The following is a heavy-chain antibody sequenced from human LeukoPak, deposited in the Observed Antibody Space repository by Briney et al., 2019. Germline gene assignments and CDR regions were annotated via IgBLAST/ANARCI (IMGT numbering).Heavy chain of an antibody. Sequence: PGGSLRLSCAASGFTFSSYAMNWVRQAPGKGLEWVSAIRGSGDTTYYADSVKGRFTISRDNSKNTLYLQMHSLRAEDTAVYYCAKDIRETYYFHYNMDVWGQGTTVTVSS. V-gene: IGHV3-23*01. CDR3: AKDIRETYYFHYNMDV. CDR1: GFTFSSYA. J-gene: IGHJ6*02. CDR2: IRGSGDTT. D-gene: IGHD2-15*01.